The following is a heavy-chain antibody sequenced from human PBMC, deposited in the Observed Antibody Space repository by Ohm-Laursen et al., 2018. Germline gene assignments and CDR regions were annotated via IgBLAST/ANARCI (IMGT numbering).Heavy chain of an antibody. D-gene: IGHD6-19*01. Sequence: GASVKASCNASGYTFTSYYMHWVRQAPGQGLEWMGIINPSGGSTSYAQKFQGRVTMTRDTSTSTVYMELSSLRSEDTAVYYCARDQRYSSDRYAFDIWGQGTMVTVSS. J-gene: IGHJ3*02. CDR1: GYTFTSYY. CDR3: ARDQRYSSDRYAFDI. CDR2: INPSGGST. V-gene: IGHV1-46*01.